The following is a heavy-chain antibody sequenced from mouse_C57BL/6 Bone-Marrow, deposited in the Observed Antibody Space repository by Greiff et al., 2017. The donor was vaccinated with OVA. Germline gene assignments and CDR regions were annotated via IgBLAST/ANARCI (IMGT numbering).Heavy chain of an antibody. Sequence: QVTLKESGPGILQSSQTLSLTCSFSGFSLSTSGMGVSWIRQPSGKGLEWLAHIYWDDDKRYNPSLKSRLTISKDTSRNQVFLKITSVDTADTATYYCARSFIYYYGSSYYWYFDVWGTGTTVTVSS. D-gene: IGHD1-1*01. CDR3: ARSFIYYYGSSYYWYFDV. CDR2: IYWDDDK. V-gene: IGHV8-12*01. J-gene: IGHJ1*03. CDR1: GFSLSTSGMG.